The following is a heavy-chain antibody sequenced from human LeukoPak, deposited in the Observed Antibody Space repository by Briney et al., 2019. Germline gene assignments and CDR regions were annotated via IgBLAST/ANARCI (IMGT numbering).Heavy chain of an antibody. CDR1: GFTFSSYS. CDR2: INSSSSYI. J-gene: IGHJ4*02. CDR3: AREADDYVWGSYPPPFDY. V-gene: IGHV3-21*01. D-gene: IGHD3-16*02. Sequence: GGSLRLSCAASGFTFSSYSMNWVRQAPGKELEWVSSINSSSSYIYYADSVKGRFTISRDNAKNSLYLQTNSLRAEDTAVYYCAREADDYVWGSYPPPFDYWGQGTLVTVSS.